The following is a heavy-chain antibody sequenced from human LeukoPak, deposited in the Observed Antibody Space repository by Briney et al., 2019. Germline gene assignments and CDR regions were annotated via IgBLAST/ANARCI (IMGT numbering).Heavy chain of an antibody. V-gene: IGHV3-23*01. CDR3: AKEGRGYYDILTGYSGLVYYFDY. CDR1: GFTFSSYA. J-gene: IGHJ4*02. D-gene: IGHD3-9*01. Sequence: GGSLRLSCAASGFTFSSYAMSWVRQAPGKGLEWVSAISGSGGSTYYADSVKGRFTISRDNSKNTLYLQMNSLRAEDTAVYYCAKEGRGYYDILTGYSGLVYYFDYWGQGTLVTVSS. CDR2: ISGSGGST.